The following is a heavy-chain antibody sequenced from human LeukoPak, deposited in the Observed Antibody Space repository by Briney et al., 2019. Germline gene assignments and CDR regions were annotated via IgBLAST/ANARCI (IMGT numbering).Heavy chain of an antibody. D-gene: IGHD2-2*01. Sequence: ASVKVSCKASGGTFSSYAVSWVRQAPGQGLEWMGGIIPIFGTANYAQKFQGRVTITADESTSTAYMELSSLRSEDTAVYYCARGDCSSTSCYFGYYYMDVWGKGTTVTVSS. CDR3: ARGDCSSTSCYFGYYYMDV. CDR1: GGTFSSYA. V-gene: IGHV1-69*13. J-gene: IGHJ6*03. CDR2: IIPIFGTA.